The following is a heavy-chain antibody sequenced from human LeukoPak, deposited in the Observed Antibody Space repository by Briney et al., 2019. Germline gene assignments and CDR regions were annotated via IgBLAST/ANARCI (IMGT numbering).Heavy chain of an antibody. CDR3: AKGKPQGYCSSTSCYAGPEYFQH. D-gene: IGHD2-2*01. CDR1: GFTFDDYA. V-gene: IGHV3-9*01. CDR2: ISWNSGSI. J-gene: IGHJ1*01. Sequence: GRSLRLSCAASGFTFDDYAMHWVRQAPGKGLEWVSGISWNSGSIGYADSVKGRFTISRDNAKNSLYLQMNSLRAEDTALCYCAKGKPQGYCSSTSCYAGPEYFQHWGQGTLVTVSS.